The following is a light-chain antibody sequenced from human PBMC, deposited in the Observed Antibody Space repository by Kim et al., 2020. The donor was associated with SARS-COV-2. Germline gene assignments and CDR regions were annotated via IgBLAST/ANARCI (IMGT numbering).Light chain of an antibody. Sequence: SPGQTARVTCSGDALPKQYAYWYQQKPGQAPVLVIYKDSERPSGIPERFSGSSSGTTVTLTISGVQAEDEAYYYCQSADSSGTCVVFGGGTQLTVL. J-gene: IGLJ2*01. V-gene: IGLV3-25*03. CDR3: QSADSSGTCVV. CDR2: KDS. CDR1: ALPKQY.